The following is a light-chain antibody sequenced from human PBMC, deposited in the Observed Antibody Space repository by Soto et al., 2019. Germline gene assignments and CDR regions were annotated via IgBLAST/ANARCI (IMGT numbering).Light chain of an antibody. V-gene: IGKV1-27*01. CDR1: QGISNF. CDR2: AAS. CDR3: QKYSSVIT. Sequence: DIQMTQSPSSLSASVGDRVTITCRASQGISNFLAWYQQKPGKVPKLLISAASTLESGVPSRFSGSGSGTDFTLTITSLQPEDAATYYCQKYSSVITFGKGTRLEIK. J-gene: IGKJ5*01.